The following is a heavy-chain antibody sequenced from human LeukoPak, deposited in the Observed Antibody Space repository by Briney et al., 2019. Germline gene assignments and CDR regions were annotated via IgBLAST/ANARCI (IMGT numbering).Heavy chain of an antibody. D-gene: IGHD6-19*01. Sequence: GGSLRLSCAASGFTFSNYAMSWVRQTPGKGLDCVSGISVSGATTYYANSVKGRFTISRDNSKNTLNLQMNSLRAEDTAVYYCARDPSGSSSGWYHFDYWGQGSLVTVSS. CDR1: GFTFSNYA. CDR2: ISVSGATT. J-gene: IGHJ4*02. CDR3: ARDPSGSSSGWYHFDY. V-gene: IGHV3-23*01.